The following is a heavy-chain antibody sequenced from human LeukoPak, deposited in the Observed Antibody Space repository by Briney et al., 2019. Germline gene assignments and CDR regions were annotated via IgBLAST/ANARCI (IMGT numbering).Heavy chain of an antibody. CDR2: IYYSGSI. V-gene: IGHV4-59*01. Sequence: PSETLSLTCTVSGGSISSYYWSWIRQPPGKGLEWIGYIYYSGSINYNPSLKSRVTISVDTSKNQFSLKLSSVTTADTAVYYCARDRGYSYTDYWGQGTLVTVSS. J-gene: IGHJ4*02. D-gene: IGHD5-18*01. CDR1: GGSISSYY. CDR3: ARDRGYSYTDY.